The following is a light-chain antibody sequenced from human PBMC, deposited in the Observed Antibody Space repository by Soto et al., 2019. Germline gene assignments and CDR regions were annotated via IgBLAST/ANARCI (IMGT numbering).Light chain of an antibody. Sequence: DIQMTQSPSSLSASVGDRVTITCRASQDISSYLSWFQQKPGKAPNLLIYAASSLQSGVPSRFSGSGSGTDFTLTISSLQPEDFATYYCQQSYITPPYTFGQGTKLEIK. CDR1: QDISSY. CDR3: QQSYITPPYT. CDR2: AAS. J-gene: IGKJ2*01. V-gene: IGKV1-39*01.